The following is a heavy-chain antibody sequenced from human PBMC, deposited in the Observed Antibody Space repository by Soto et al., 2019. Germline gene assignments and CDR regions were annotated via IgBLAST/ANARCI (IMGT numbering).Heavy chain of an antibody. Sequence: QTIPLTGAISGDSVSSNRSAWNWSRQAPSSGLEWLGRTYYRSKWYNDYAVSVKSRITINTDTSKNQFSLQLNSVTHEDTAVDDGAKILVVAATIRQYCQPSGQGILVTVS. V-gene: IGHV6-1*01. CDR2: TYYRSKWYN. J-gene: IGHJ1*01. D-gene: IGHD6-25*01. CDR3: AKILVVAATIRQYCQP. CDR1: GDSVSSNRSA.